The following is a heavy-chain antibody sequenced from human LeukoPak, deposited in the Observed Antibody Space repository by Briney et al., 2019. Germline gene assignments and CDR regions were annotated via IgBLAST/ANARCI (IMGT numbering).Heavy chain of an antibody. Sequence: GGSLRLSCAASGFTFSNYAMSWVRQAPGKGLEWVSVISGSGGSTYYGDSVKGRFTISRDNPKNTLYLQMNSLRAEDTAVYYCAKGDEEMATIIAFDIWGQGTMVTVSS. J-gene: IGHJ3*02. CDR3: AKGDEEMATIIAFDI. V-gene: IGHV3-23*01. CDR1: GFTFSNYA. D-gene: IGHD5-24*01. CDR2: ISGSGGST.